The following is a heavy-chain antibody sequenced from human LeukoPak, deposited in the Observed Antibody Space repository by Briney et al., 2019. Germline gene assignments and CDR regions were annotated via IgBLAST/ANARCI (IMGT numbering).Heavy chain of an antibody. Sequence: HTGGSLRLSCAASGFTFSSYWMHWVRQAPGKGLVWVSRINSDGSSTSYADSVKGRFTISRDNAKNTLYLQMNSLRAEDTAVYYCARDQMGYCSGGSCYSFFSWGQGTLVTVSS. CDR3: ARDQMGYCSGGSCYSFFS. V-gene: IGHV3-74*01. D-gene: IGHD2-15*01. CDR1: GFTFSSYW. CDR2: INSDGSST. J-gene: IGHJ4*02.